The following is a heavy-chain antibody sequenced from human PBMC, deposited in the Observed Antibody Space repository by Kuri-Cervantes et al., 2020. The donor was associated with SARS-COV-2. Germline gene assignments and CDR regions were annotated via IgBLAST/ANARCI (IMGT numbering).Heavy chain of an antibody. V-gene: IGHV5-10-1*01. Sequence: KVSCKGSGYSFTSYWISWVRQMPGKGLEWMGRIDPSDSYTNYSPSFQGHVTISADKSISTAYLQWSSLKASDTAMYYCATPHSSSWYGEDQYYYYGMDVWGQGTTVTVSS. CDR2: IDPSDSYT. J-gene: IGHJ6*02. CDR1: GYSFTSYW. D-gene: IGHD6-13*01. CDR3: ATPHSSSWYGEDQYYYYGMDV.